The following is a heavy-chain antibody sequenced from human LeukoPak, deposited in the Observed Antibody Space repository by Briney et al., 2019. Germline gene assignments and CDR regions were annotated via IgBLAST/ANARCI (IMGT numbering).Heavy chain of an antibody. V-gene: IGHV3-30*04. CDR2: ISYDGSNK. Sequence: GGSLRLSCAASGFTFSSYAMHWVRQAPGKGLEWVAVISYDGSNKYYADSVKGRFTISRDNSKNTLYLQMNSLRAEDTAVYYCAKWGDYDVLTGYYDPDNWGQGTLVTVSS. D-gene: IGHD3-9*01. CDR1: GFTFSSYA. CDR3: AKWGDYDVLTGYYDPDN. J-gene: IGHJ4*02.